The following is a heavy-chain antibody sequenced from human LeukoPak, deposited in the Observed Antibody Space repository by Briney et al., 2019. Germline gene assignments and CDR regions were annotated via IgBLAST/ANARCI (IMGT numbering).Heavy chain of an antibody. CDR2: INPNSGGT. J-gene: IGHJ6*02. V-gene: IGHV1-2*02. CDR1: GYTFTSYY. CDR3: AGSYYYDSSGYYYYYGMDV. D-gene: IGHD3-22*01. Sequence: ASVKVSCKASGYTFTSYYMHWVRQAPGQGLEWMGWINPNSGGTNYAQKFQGRVTMTRDTSISTAYMELSRLRSDDTAVYYCAGSYYYDSSGYYYYYGMDVWGQGTTVTVSS.